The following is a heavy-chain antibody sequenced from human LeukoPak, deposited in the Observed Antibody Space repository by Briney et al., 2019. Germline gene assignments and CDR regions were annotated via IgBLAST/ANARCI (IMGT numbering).Heavy chain of an antibody. Sequence: VASVKVSCKASGYTFTSYYMHWVRQAPGQGLEWMGLINPTGGSTGYAQKFQGRVTMTRDMSTSTAYMELSRLRSDDTAVYYCARTLYIAAAPGGFDYWGQGTLVTVSS. D-gene: IGHD6-13*01. J-gene: IGHJ4*02. CDR3: ARTLYIAAAPGGFDY. CDR2: INPTGGST. V-gene: IGHV1-46*01. CDR1: GYTFTSYY.